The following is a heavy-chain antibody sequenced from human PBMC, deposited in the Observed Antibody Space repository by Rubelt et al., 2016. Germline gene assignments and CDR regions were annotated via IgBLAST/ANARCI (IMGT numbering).Heavy chain of an antibody. V-gene: IGHV1-46*01. CDR3: ARGAGGRYFDWYDAFDI. CDR2: INPSGGST. J-gene: IGHJ3*02. D-gene: IGHD3-9*01. CDR1: GYTFTSYY. Sequence: QVQLVQSGAEVKKPGASVKVSCKASGYTFTSYYMHWVRQAPGQGLEWMGIINPSGGSTSYAQKFQGRVTVTRDTSTSTVYMELSSLRSEDTAVYYCARGAGGRYFDWYDAFDIWGQGTMVTVSS.